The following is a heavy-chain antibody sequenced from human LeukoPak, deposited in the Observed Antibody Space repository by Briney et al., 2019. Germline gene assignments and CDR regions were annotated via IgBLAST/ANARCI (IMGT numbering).Heavy chain of an antibody. J-gene: IGHJ5*02. Sequence: GGSQRLSCVASGFTFSDYYMSWIRQAPGKGLEWVSYISSSSDYTNYADSVRGRFTISRDNAKNSLYLQMNSLRAEDTAVYYCARPPYSSSWDPGWFDPWGQGTLVTVSS. CDR2: ISSSSDYT. V-gene: IGHV3-11*06. CDR1: GFTFSDYY. CDR3: ARPPYSSSWDPGWFDP. D-gene: IGHD6-13*01.